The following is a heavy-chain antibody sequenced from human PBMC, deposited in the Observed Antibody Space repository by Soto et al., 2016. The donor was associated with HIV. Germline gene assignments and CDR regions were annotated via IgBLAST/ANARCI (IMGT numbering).Heavy chain of an antibody. CDR1: GFTFSSYA. Sequence: EVQLLEPGGGLVQPGGPVRLSCAASGFTFSSYAMSWVRQAPGKGLEWVSAISGSGGSTYYADSVKGRFTISRDNFKNTLYLQMNSLRAEDTAVYYCVEMGSIVSRGTCSKXSPFDYWGQGTLVTVSS. D-gene: IGHD2-15*01. CDR2: ISGSGGST. CDR3: VEMGSIVSRGTCSKXSPFDY. V-gene: IGHV3-23*01. J-gene: IGHJ4*02.